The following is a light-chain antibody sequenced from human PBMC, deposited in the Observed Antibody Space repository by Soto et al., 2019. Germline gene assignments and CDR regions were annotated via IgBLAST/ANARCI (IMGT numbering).Light chain of an antibody. V-gene: IGKV2-28*01. CDR1: QSLLHNNGYNY. Sequence: DIVMTQSPLSLPVTPGEPASISCRSSQSLLHNNGYNYLDWYLQKPGQSPQLLIYLGSNRASGVPDRFSGSGSGTDFTLKISRVEAEDVGVYYCMQALQTPPHTFGQGTKLEIK. CDR2: LGS. J-gene: IGKJ2*01. CDR3: MQALQTPPHT.